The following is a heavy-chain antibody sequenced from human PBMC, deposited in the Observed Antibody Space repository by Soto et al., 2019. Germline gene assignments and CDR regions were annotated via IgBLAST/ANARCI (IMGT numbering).Heavy chain of an antibody. D-gene: IGHD3-10*01. Sequence: GGSLRLSCAASGFSFASYAMNWVRQAPGKGLEWVSSIRGSGINTYYADSVKGRSTISRDNSKNTLYLQMNSLRAEDTAVYYCAKGFGITWQYYFDYWGQGTPVTVSS. J-gene: IGHJ4*02. V-gene: IGHV3-23*01. CDR3: AKGFGITWQYYFDY. CDR2: IRGSGINT. CDR1: GFSFASYA.